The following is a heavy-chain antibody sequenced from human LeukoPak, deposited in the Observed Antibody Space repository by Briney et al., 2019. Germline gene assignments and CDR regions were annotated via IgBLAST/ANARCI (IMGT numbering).Heavy chain of an antibody. Sequence: GGSLRLSCATSGFTFKNYAFHWVRQAPGKGLEWVAAISPDGGNKYYVDSVKGRFAISRDNSENTLYLQMNSLRTEDTAIYYCARGNGYNYFDYWGQGILVTVSS. D-gene: IGHD3-3*01. CDR2: ISPDGGNK. J-gene: IGHJ4*02. V-gene: IGHV3-30*09. CDR3: ARGNGYNYFDY. CDR1: GFTFKNYA.